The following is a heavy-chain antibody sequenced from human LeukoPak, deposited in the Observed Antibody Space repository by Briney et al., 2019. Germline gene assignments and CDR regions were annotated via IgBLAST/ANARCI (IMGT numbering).Heavy chain of an antibody. CDR3: ARESPPYSSSRIPLDY. CDR2: ISAYNGNT. J-gene: IGHJ4*02. D-gene: IGHD6-13*01. V-gene: IGHV1-18*01. Sequence: ASVKVSCKASGYTFTSYGISWVRQAPGQGLEWMGWISAYNGNTNYAQKLQGRVTMTTDTSTSTAYMELRSLRSDDTAVYYCARESPPYSSSRIPLDYWGQGTLVTVSS. CDR1: GYTFTSYG.